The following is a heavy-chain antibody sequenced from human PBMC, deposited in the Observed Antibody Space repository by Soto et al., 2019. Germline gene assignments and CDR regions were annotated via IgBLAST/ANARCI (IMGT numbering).Heavy chain of an antibody. Sequence: VKVSCKASGGTFSSYAISWVRQAPGQGLEWMGGIIPIFGTANYAQKFQGRVTITADESTSTAYMELSSLRSEDTAVYYCAKNPKYYGPCWGPGMGVCGQGCTITVSS. CDR3: AKNPKYYGPCWGPGMGV. V-gene: IGHV1-69*13. CDR1: GGTFSSYA. J-gene: IGHJ6*02. D-gene: IGHD3-10*01. CDR2: IIPIFGTA.